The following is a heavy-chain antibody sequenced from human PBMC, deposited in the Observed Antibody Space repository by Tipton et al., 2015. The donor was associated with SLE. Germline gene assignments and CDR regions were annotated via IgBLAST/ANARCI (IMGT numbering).Heavy chain of an antibody. Sequence: TPSLTCTVSGGSISSSSYYWGWIRQPPGKGLEWIGYIYYSGSTNYNPSLKSRVTISVDTSKNQFSLKLSSVTAADTAVYYCARDGGGGWKSFDYWGQGTLVTVSS. CDR2: IYYSGST. V-gene: IGHV4-61*01. CDR1: GGSISSSSYY. CDR3: ARDGGGGWKSFDY. D-gene: IGHD3-16*01. J-gene: IGHJ4*02.